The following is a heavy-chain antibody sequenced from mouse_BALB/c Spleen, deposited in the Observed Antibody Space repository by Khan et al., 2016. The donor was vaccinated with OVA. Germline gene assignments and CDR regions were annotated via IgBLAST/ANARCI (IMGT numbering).Heavy chain of an antibody. CDR3: VRSGGNFHWYFDV. V-gene: IGHV5-17*02. CDR1: GFTFSSFG. D-gene: IGHD2-1*01. Sequence: EVELVESGGGLVQPGGSRKLSCAASGFTFSSFGMHWVRQAPKKGLAWVAYMSSASSTTYYLATVKCRCTISRDNPKNTLFLQMTSLRSEDTAMYYCVRSGGNFHWYFDVWGAGTSVTVSS. CDR2: MSSASSTT. J-gene: IGHJ1*01.